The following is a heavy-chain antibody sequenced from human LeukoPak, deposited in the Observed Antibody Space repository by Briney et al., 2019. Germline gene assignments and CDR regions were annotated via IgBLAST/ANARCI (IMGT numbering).Heavy chain of an antibody. J-gene: IGHJ4*02. D-gene: IGHD3-10*01. V-gene: IGHV1-18*01. CDR1: GYTFTGYG. CDR3: ASSIRFGESLDY. CDR2: ISAYNGNT. Sequence: ASVKVSCKASGYTFTGYGISWVRQAPGQGLEWMGWISAYNGNTNYAQKLQGRVTMTTDTSTSTAYMELRSLRSDDTAVYYCASSIRFGESLDYWGQGTLVTVSS.